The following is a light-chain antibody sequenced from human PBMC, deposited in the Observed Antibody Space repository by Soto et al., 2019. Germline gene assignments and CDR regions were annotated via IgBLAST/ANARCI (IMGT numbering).Light chain of an antibody. Sequence: DIVMTQSPDSLAVSLGERATINCRSSQRVLYNSDNENYLAWYQQKAGQPPKLLIYWASTRDSGVPDRFSGSGSGADFTLTINNLQAEDVAVYYCQQYYTTLSFGGGTKVEIK. CDR3: QQYYTTLS. J-gene: IGKJ4*01. V-gene: IGKV4-1*01. CDR1: QRVLYNSDNENY. CDR2: WAS.